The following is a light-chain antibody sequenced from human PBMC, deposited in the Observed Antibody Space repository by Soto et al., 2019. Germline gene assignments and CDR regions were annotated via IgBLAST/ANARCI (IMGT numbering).Light chain of an antibody. V-gene: IGKV3-20*01. Sequence: EIVLTQSPGTLSLSPGERATLSCRASQSVSSTCLAWYQQKPGQAPRLLIYGASNRATGIPDRFSGGGSGTDFTLTISRLEPEDFAVYDCQQYGCSPPSTFGPGTTVEIK. J-gene: IGKJ3*01. CDR1: QSVSSTC. CDR2: GAS. CDR3: QQYGCSPPST.